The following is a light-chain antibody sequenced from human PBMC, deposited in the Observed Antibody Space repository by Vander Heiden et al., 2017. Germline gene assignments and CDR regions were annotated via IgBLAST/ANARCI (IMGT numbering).Light chain of an antibody. CDR3: QQYYRSPWT. Sequence: DIVMTQFPDSLAVSLGERATINCKSSQSVLLSSNNKNFLSWYQQKPGQSPKLLIYWASTRESGVPDRFTGSGSGTDFTLTISSLQAEDVAVYYCQQYYRSPWTFGQGTKVEIK. CDR1: QSVLLSSNNKNF. V-gene: IGKV4-1*01. CDR2: WAS. J-gene: IGKJ1*01.